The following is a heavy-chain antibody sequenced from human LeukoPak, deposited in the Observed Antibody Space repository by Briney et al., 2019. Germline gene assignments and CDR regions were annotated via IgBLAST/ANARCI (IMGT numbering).Heavy chain of an antibody. V-gene: IGHV1-2*02. J-gene: IGHJ3*02. D-gene: IGHD2-2*01. CDR3: ARGWGRGSSTSLDAFDI. CDR1: GYTFTGYY. CDR2: INPNSGGT. Sequence: ASLKVSCKASGYTFTGYYMHWVRQAPGQGLEWMGWINPNSGGTNYAQKFQGRVTMTRDTSISTAYMEWSRLRSDDTAVYYCARGWGRGSSTSLDAFDIWGQGTMVTVSS.